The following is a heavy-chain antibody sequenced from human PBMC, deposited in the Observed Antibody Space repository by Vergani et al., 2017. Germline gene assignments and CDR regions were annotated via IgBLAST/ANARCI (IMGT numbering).Heavy chain of an antibody. V-gene: IGHV3-33*01. CDR3: ARDLRLLYNRFDP. CDR2: TWYDGNNK. CDR1: GFTFNQYG. D-gene: IGHD1-14*01. Sequence: QVQLVESGGGVVQPGRSLRLSCAASGFTFNQYGMHWVRQAPGKGLEWVAVTWYDGNNKQYADSAKGRFTISRDNSKSTIYLQMNSLRDEDTGVYYCARDLRLLYNRFDPWGQGTLVTVSS. J-gene: IGHJ5*02.